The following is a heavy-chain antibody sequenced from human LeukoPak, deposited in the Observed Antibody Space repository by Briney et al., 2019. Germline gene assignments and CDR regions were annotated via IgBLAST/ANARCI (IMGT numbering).Heavy chain of an antibody. J-gene: IGHJ4*02. CDR1: GCTFNSYA. CDR2: IIPIFGTA. D-gene: IGHD2-2*01. CDR3: ARVSGSCSSTSCTSFDY. V-gene: IGHV1-69*06. Sequence: SVKVSCKASGCTFNSYAISWVRQAPGQGLEWKGGIIPIFGTANYAQKFQGRVTITADKSTSTAYMELSSLRSEDTAVYYCARVSGSCSSTSCTSFDYWGQGTLVTVSS.